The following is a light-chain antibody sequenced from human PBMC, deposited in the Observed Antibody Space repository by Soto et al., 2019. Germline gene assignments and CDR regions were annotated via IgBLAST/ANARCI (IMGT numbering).Light chain of an antibody. V-gene: IGLV3-21*04. CDR2: YDS. CDR1: NIGSQS. CDR3: QVWDISSVHPVV. J-gene: IGLJ2*01. Sequence: SYELTQPPSVSVAPGKTARITCGGNNIGSQSVHWYQQKPGQAPVLVIYYDSDRPSGIPERFSGSTSGNTATLTISRVEAGDEADYYCQVWDISSVHPVVFGGGTQLTVL.